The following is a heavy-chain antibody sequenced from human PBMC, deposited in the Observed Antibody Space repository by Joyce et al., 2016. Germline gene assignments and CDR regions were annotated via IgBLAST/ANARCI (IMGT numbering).Heavy chain of an antibody. CDR3: ARAKTVVVAYTLRDGFDV. D-gene: IGHD2-15*01. Sequence: QLEESGGTLVYPGGYLRLSCKVSYRLSNKNVMAWVRQVPGKGLEWVSAIGASGGGKYYADSVKGRFTVSRDNSNNMMYLEMTSLQIENTAIYYCARAKTVVVAYTLRDGFDVWGQGTQVAVSS. J-gene: IGHJ3*01. CDR2: IGASGGGK. V-gene: IGHV3-23*04. CDR1: YRLSNKNV.